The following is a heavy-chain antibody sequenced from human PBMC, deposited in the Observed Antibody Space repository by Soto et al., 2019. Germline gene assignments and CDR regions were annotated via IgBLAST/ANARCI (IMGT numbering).Heavy chain of an antibody. Sequence: QVQLQESGPGLVKPSETLSLTCSVSGVSISSYFWSWIRRPPGRGLEWIGYTYHRGSTNYSPSLRSRVAISLDTSENQFSLTVSSVTAADTAVYYCARIGGYHGPLDYWGQGTPVTVSS. CDR2: TYHRGST. D-gene: IGHD3-16*02. J-gene: IGHJ4*02. CDR1: GVSISSYF. V-gene: IGHV4-59*12. CDR3: ARIGGYHGPLDY.